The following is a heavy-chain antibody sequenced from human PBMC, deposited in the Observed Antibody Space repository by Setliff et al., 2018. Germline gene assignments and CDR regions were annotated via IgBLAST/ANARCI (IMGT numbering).Heavy chain of an antibody. J-gene: IGHJ5*01. V-gene: IGHV3-30*02. CDR2: IHYGGGHI. CDR1: GFTFSTSA. CDR3: LKGGWGATFHS. D-gene: IGHD1-26*01. Sequence: PGGSLRLSCATSGFTFSTSAMHWLRQSPDNRLEWLAYIHYGGGHIQYADSVKGRFTVSRDNAMDTLFLQMNGLTTDDTAKHFCLKGGWGATFHSWGQGTLVTVSS.